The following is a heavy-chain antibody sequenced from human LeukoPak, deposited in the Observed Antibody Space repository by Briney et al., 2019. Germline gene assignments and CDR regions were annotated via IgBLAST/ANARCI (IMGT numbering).Heavy chain of an antibody. J-gene: IGHJ5*02. CDR1: GGSFSGYY. Sequence: SETLSLTCAVYGGSFSGYYWSWIRQPPGKGLEWIGEINHSGSTNYNPSLKSRVTISVDTSKNQFSLKLSSVTAADTAVYYCARTSEGGYTPREYNWFDPWVQGTLVTVSS. CDR2: INHSGST. V-gene: IGHV4-34*01. CDR3: ARTSEGGYTPREYNWFDP. D-gene: IGHD5-12*01.